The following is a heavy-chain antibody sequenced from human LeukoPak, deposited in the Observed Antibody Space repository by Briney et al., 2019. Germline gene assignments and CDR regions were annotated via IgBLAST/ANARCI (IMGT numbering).Heavy chain of an antibody. CDR3: ARSMGTITIFGVPKSFDI. CDR2: IYSSGSI. V-gene: IGHV4-59*01. CDR1: GGSISSYY. D-gene: IGHD3-3*01. Sequence: PSETLSLTCIVSGGSISSYYWSWIRQPPGKGLEWIGYIYSSGSINHNPSFTSRVTISVDSSKNQFSLKLNSVTAADTAVYYCARSMGTITIFGVPKSFDIWGQGTKVTVSS. J-gene: IGHJ3*02.